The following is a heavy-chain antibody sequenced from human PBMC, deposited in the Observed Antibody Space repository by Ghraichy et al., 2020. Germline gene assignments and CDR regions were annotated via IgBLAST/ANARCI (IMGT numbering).Heavy chain of an antibody. CDR1: GGSISSNDYY. CDR2: ISFSGTT. J-gene: IGHJ4*02. CDR3: ARRNRGFDY. D-gene: IGHD3-10*01. Sequence: SETLSLTCTVTGGSISSNDYYWGWIRQPPGKGLEWIGTISFSGTTYYNPTLKSRVTLSVDTSKNQFSLKLISAIAADKAGYFCARRNRGFDYWGQGALVTVSS. V-gene: IGHV4-39*01.